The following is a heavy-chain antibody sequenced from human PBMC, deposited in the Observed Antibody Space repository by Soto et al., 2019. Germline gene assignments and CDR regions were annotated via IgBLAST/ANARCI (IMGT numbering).Heavy chain of an antibody. CDR3: ARDAVVTPSYFDY. J-gene: IGHJ4*02. CDR1: GYTFTGYY. Sequence: ASVKVSCKASGYTFTGYYMHWVRQAPGQGLEWVGWINPNSGGTNYAQKFKGWVTMTRDTSISTAYMELSRLRSDDTAVYYCARDAVVTPSYFDYWGQGTLVTVSS. V-gene: IGHV1-2*04. D-gene: IGHD2-21*02. CDR2: INPNSGGT.